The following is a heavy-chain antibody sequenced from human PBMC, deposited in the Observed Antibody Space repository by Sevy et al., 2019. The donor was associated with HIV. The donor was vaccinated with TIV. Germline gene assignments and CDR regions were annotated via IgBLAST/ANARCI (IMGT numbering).Heavy chain of an antibody. Sequence: ASVKVSCKGSGYSFTSYWIGWVRQMPGKGLEWMGIIYPGDSDTRYSPSFQGQVTISADKSISTAYLQWSSLKASDTAMYYCARTYYYGSGSPRVGYYYYMDVWGKGTTVTVSS. V-gene: IGHV5-51*01. D-gene: IGHD3-10*01. CDR1: GYSFTSYW. CDR3: ARTYYYGSGSPRVGYYYYMDV. J-gene: IGHJ6*03. CDR2: IYPGDSDT.